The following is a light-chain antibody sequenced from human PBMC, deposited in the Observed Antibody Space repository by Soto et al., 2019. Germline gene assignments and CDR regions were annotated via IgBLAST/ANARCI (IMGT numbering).Light chain of an antibody. CDR2: HAS. V-gene: IGKV3-15*01. CDR3: QHYNNWPYT. CDR1: QSVGSN. J-gene: IGKJ2*01. Sequence: EIVMTQSPATLSVSPGERGPLSCRASQSVGSNLAWYQQKPGQAPRFLIFHASTRATGIPARFSGSGSGTEFTLTISSLQSEDFAVYYCQHYNNWPYTFGQGTKLEIK.